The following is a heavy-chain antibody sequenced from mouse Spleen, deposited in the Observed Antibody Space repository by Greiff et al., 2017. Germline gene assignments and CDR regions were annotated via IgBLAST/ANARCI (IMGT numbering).Heavy chain of an antibody. CDR1: GFTFSSYA. D-gene: IGHD2-14*01. CDR2: ISSGGGNT. Sequence: DVKLVESGGGLVKLGGSLKLSCAASGFTFSSYAMSWVRQTPEKRLEWVATISSGGGNTYYPDSVKGRFTISRDNAKNTLYLQMSSLKSEDTAMYYCARPSHYYRYDGYAMDYWGQGTSVTVSS. J-gene: IGHJ4*01. V-gene: IGHV5-9*04. CDR3: ARPSHYYRYDGYAMDY.